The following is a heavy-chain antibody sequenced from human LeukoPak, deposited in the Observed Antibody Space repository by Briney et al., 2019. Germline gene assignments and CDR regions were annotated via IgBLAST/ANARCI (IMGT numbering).Heavy chain of an antibody. D-gene: IGHD3-16*01. CDR2: ISAYNGNT. V-gene: IGHV1-18*04. Sequence: GASVKVSCKASGYTFTGYYMHWVRQAPGQGLEWMGWISAYNGNTNYAQKLQGRVTMTTDTSTSTAYMELRSLRSDDTAVYYCARDVKRGEWFDPWGQGTLVTVSS. CDR1: GYTFTGYY. J-gene: IGHJ5*02. CDR3: ARDVKRGEWFDP.